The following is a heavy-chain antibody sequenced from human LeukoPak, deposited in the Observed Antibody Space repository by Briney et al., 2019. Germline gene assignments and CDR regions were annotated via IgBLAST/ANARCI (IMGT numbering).Heavy chain of an antibody. CDR3: ARGRGYSGYDSLQYNWFDP. V-gene: IGHV4-34*01. CDR1: GGTFSGYY. CDR2: INHSGST. Sequence: SETLTLTCAVYGGTFSGYYLSWIRQPPGKGLEWIGEINHSGSTNYNPSLKNRVTISVDTSKNQFALKLSSVTAADTAVYYCARGRGYSGYDSLQYNWFDPWGQGTLVTVSS. J-gene: IGHJ5*02. D-gene: IGHD5-12*01.